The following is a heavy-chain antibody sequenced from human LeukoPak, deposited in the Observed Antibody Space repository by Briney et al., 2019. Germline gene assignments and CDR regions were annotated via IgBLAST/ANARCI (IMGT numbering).Heavy chain of an antibody. V-gene: IGHV3-23*01. CDR3: AKDRAQQLVLDF. J-gene: IGHJ4*02. D-gene: IGHD6-13*01. CDR2: IIGSGSST. CDR1: GGSISGYH. Sequence: ETLSLTCTVSGGSISGYHWSWVRQAPGKGLEWVSAIIGSGSSTYYADSVKGRFTISRDNSKNTLFLQMNSLRAEDTAVYYCAKDRAQQLVLDFWGQGTLVTVSS.